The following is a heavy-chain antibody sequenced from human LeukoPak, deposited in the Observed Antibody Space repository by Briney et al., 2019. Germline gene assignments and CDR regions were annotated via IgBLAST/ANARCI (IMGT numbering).Heavy chain of an antibody. CDR2: IIPIFGTA. CDR3: AELGITMIGGV. D-gene: IGHD3-10*02. V-gene: IGHV1-69*06. J-gene: IGHJ6*04. CDR1: GGTFSSYA. Sequence: GASVRVSCKASGGTFSSYAISWVRQAPGQGLEWMGGIIPIFGTANYAQKFQGRVTITADKSTSTAYMELSGLRAEDTAVYYCAELGITMIGGVWGKGTTVTISS.